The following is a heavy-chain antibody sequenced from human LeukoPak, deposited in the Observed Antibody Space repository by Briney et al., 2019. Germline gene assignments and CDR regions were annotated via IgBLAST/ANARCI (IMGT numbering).Heavy chain of an antibody. CDR2: IYHSGST. CDR1: GGSISSGGYS. D-gene: IGHD6-13*01. J-gene: IGHJ1*01. Sequence: SETLSLTCAVSGGSISSGGYSWSWIRQPPGKDLEWIGYIYHSGSTYYNPSLKSRVTISVDRSKNQFSLKLSSVTAADTAVYYCAREGIAAAFQHWGQGTLVTVSS. CDR3: AREGIAAAFQH. V-gene: IGHV4-30-2*01.